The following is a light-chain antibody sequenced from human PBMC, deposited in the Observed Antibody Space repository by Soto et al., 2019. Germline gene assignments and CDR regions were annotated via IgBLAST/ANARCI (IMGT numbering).Light chain of an antibody. J-gene: IGLJ1*01. CDR3: QSYDSSLSAHYV. V-gene: IGLV1-40*01. Sequence: QSVRTQPTSVSGVQGQRVTIFCNWSSYNIGATYDVQWYQQLPGTALKLLVYGNSNRPSGVPDRFSGSKSGTSASLAITGLQADDEADYYCQSYDSSLSAHYVFGTGTKVTVL. CDR2: GNS. CDR1: SYNIGATYD.